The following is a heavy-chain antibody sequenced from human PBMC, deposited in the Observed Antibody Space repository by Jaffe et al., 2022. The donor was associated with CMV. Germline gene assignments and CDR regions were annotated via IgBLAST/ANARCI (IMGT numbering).Heavy chain of an antibody. J-gene: IGHJ6*02. CDR2: IRSKAYGGTT. V-gene: IGHV3-49*05. D-gene: IGHD3-22*01. CDR1: GFTFGDYA. CDR3: TRDYYDSSGYGYYGMDV. Sequence: EVQLVESGGGLVKPGRSLRLSCTASGFTFGDYAMSWFRQAPGKGLEWVGFIRSKAYGGTTEYAASVKGRFTISRDDSKSIAYLQMNSLKTEDTAVYYCTRDYYDSSGYGYYGMDVWGQGTTVTVSS.